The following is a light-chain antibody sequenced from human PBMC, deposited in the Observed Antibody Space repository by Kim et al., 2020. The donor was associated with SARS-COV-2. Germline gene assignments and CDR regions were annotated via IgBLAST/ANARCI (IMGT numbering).Light chain of an antibody. J-gene: IGKJ4*02. Sequence: SASVGDRVTITCRASQDISSYLAWYQQKPGKAPKLLIYGAFNLASGVPSRFSGSRSGTDFTLTINSLQPEDFAAYYCQQFNSYPRFGGGTKVDIK. CDR3: QQFNSYPR. CDR2: GAF. CDR1: QDISSY. V-gene: IGKV1-9*01.